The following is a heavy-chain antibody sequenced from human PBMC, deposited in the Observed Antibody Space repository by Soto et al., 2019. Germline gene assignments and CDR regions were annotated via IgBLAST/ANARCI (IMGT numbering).Heavy chain of an antibody. CDR3: AKVVRLRPSYYFDY. CDR2: ISGSGGST. J-gene: IGHJ4*02. Sequence: GGSLRLSCAASGFTFSSYAMSWVRQAPGKGLEWVSAISGSGGSTYYPDSVKGRFTISRDNSKNTLYLQMNSLRAEDTAVYYCAKVVRLRPSYYFDYWGQGTLVTVSS. CDR1: GFTFSSYA. V-gene: IGHV3-23*01. D-gene: IGHD5-12*01.